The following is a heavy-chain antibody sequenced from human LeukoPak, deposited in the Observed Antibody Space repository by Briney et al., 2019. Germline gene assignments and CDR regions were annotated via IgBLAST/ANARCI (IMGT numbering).Heavy chain of an antibody. J-gene: IGHJ3*02. CDR2: ITGSGGKT. V-gene: IGHV3-48*03. CDR3: ARDLGDYVGYDAFDI. Sequence: GGSLRLSCAASGFILSPYEMNWVRQAPGRGLEWLSYITGSGGKTYYADSVKGRFTISRDNANKLLFLHMNSLRAEDTAVYYCARDLGDYVGYDAFDIWGQGTMVTVSS. D-gene: IGHD4-17*01. CDR1: GFILSPYE.